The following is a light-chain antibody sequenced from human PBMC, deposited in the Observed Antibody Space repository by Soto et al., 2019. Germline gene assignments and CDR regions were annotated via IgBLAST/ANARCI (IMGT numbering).Light chain of an antibody. Sequence: EIVMTQSPATLSVSPGERATLSCRASQSVSSNLAWYQQKPGQAPRLLIYGASTRATGIPARFSGSGSWTAFTLTISSLQSEDFAVYYCQQYNNWPPGTFGQGTKLEIK. CDR1: QSVSSN. V-gene: IGKV3-15*01. J-gene: IGKJ2*01. CDR3: QQYNNWPPGT. CDR2: GAS.